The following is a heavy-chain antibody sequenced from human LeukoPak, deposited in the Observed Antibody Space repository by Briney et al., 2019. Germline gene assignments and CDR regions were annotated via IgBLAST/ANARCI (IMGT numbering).Heavy chain of an antibody. CDR2: ISSSGSTI. V-gene: IGHV3-48*03. CDR3: GKDGGQYSSGPEFDP. Sequence: PGGSLRLSCAASGFTFSSYEMNWVRQAPGKGLEWVSYISSSGSTIYYADSVKGRFTISRDNSKNMVYLQMNSLRADDTAIYYCGKDGGQYSSGPEFDPRGQGVLVTVSS. D-gene: IGHD3-22*01. CDR1: GFTFSSYE. J-gene: IGHJ5*02.